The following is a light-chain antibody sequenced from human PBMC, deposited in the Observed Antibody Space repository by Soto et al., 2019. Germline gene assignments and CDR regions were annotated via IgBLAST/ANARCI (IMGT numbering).Light chain of an antibody. CDR3: QQYGSSLWT. J-gene: IGKJ1*01. CDR2: GAS. CDR1: QSISDK. Sequence: EIVMTQSPVTLSVSPGERVTLSCRASQSISDKSAWYQQKPGQAPRLLMFGASTRATGIPARFSGSGSGTDFTLTITGLQSEDFAVYYCQQYGSSLWTFGQGTKVEIK. V-gene: IGKV3-15*01.